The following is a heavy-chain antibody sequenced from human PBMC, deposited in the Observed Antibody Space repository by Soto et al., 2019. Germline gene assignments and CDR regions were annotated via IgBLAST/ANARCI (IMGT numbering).Heavy chain of an antibody. J-gene: IGHJ4*02. D-gene: IGHD7-27*01. CDR2: ISGGGDAT. CDR1: GLTFGNYA. V-gene: IGHV3-23*01. CDR3: AKKSLGSITLPALYYFDY. Sequence: EVQLLESGGGLVQPGGSLRLSCAASGLTFGNYAFSWVRQAPGKGLEWVSGISGGGDATYYPDSVKGQFTTSRDNSKNTVYLQMNSLRAEDTAVYYCAKKSLGSITLPALYYFDYWGQGTLVTVSS.